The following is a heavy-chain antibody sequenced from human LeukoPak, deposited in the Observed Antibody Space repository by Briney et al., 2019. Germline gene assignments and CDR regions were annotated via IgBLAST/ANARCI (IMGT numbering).Heavy chain of an antibody. Sequence: GGSLRLSCAASGFTFSSYEMNWVRQAPGKGLEWVSYISSSGSTIYYADSVKGRFTISRDNAKNSLYLQMNSLRAEDTAVYYCARGVYDILTGPQGGVFDYWGRGTLVTVSS. D-gene: IGHD3-9*01. CDR3: ARGVYDILTGPQGGVFDY. CDR2: ISSSGSTI. J-gene: IGHJ4*02. CDR1: GFTFSSYE. V-gene: IGHV3-48*03.